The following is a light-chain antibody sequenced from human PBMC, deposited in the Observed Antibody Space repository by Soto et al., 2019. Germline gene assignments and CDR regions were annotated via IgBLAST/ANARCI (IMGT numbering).Light chain of an antibody. CDR3: CSYAGSSTYV. V-gene: IGLV2-23*02. CDR1: SSDVGSYNL. J-gene: IGLJ1*01. Sequence: QSALTQPASVSRCPGQSITISCTGTSSDVGSYNLVSWYQQHPGKAPKVMIYEVSKRPSGVPNRFSGSKSGYTASLTISGLQAEDESDYYCCSYAGSSTYVFGAGTKVRVL. CDR2: EVS.